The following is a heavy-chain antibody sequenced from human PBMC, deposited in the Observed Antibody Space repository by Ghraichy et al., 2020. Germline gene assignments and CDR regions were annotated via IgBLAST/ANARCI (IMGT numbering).Heavy chain of an antibody. CDR1: GFTFSASW. CDR2: IKEDGSMR. CDR3: ASEEVNMPWR. Sequence: GESLNISCAASGFTFSASWMHWVRQAPGKGLQWLANIKEDGSMRQYVHFVKGRFTISRDNAKKSLFLEMDSLRVEDTAVYFCASEEVNMPWRWGQGTPVTVSS. D-gene: IGHD2-2*01. V-gene: IGHV3-7*01. J-gene: IGHJ4*02.